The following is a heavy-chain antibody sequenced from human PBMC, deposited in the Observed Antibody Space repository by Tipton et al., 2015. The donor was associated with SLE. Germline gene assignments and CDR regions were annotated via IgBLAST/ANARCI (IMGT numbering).Heavy chain of an antibody. J-gene: IGHJ4*02. CDR2: IYTSGST. D-gene: IGHD3-3*01. Sequence: TLSLTCTVSGGSISSGSYYWSWIRQPAGKGLEWIGYIYTSGSTNYNPSLKSRVTISVDTSKNQFSLKLSSVTAADTVVYYCARSPGIFGVAIDYWGQGTLVTVSS. CDR3: ARSPGIFGVAIDY. V-gene: IGHV4-61*09. CDR1: GGSISSGSYY.